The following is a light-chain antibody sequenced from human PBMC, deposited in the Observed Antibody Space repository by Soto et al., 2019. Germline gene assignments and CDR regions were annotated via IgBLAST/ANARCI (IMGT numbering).Light chain of an antibody. V-gene: IGKV3-20*01. CDR3: QQYGTSPTWT. J-gene: IGKJ1*01. CDR1: QSVISSY. CDR2: GAS. Sequence: DIVLTRPPGTQSLSPGERATLSCRASQSVISSYLAWYQQTPGQAPRLLIYGASTRATGIPDRFSGSGPGTDFTLTISRLEPEDFAVYYCQQYGTSPTWTFGQGTNV.